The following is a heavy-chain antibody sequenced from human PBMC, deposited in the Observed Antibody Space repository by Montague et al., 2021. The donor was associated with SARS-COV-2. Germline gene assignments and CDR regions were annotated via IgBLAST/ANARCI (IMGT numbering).Heavy chain of an antibody. V-gene: IGHV4-59*01. CDR2: IYYSGST. J-gene: IGHJ4*02. D-gene: IGHD3-22*01. CDR1: GGSISSYY. Sequence: SETLSLTCTVSGGSISSYYWSWIRQPPGKGLEWIGHIYYSGSTNXXPSLKSRVTISVDTSKNQFSLKVRSVTAAATAVYYCARGDYYDSTGYYDYWGQGTLVTVSS. CDR3: ARGDYYDSTGYYDY.